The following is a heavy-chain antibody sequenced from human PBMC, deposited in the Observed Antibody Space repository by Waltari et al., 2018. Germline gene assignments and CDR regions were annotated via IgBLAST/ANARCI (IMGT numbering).Heavy chain of an antibody. J-gene: IGHJ4*02. D-gene: IGHD6-19*01. CDR2: ISGSGVST. CDR3: AKHRTSGWYSALDY. CDR1: ELALCSYA. V-gene: IGHV3-23*01. Sequence: EVQLLASGGGLVQPGGALRLSCAASELALCSYAMSWVRPAPGKGLEWVSSISGSGVSTYYADSVKGRFTISRDNSKTTLYLQMNSLRAEDTAVYYCAKHRTSGWYSALDYWGQGTLVTVSS.